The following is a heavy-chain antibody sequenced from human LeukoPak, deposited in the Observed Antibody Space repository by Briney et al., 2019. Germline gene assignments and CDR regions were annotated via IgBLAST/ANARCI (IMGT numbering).Heavy chain of an antibody. Sequence: NPSETLSLTCTVSGGSISSYYWSWIRQPPGKGLEWIGYIYYSGSTNYNPSLKSRVTISVDTSKNQFSLKLSSVTAEDTAVYYCAREYTSGHVDYWGQGTLVTVSS. V-gene: IGHV4-59*12. J-gene: IGHJ4*02. CDR1: GGSISSYY. CDR2: IYYSGST. CDR3: AREYTSGHVDY. D-gene: IGHD1-14*01.